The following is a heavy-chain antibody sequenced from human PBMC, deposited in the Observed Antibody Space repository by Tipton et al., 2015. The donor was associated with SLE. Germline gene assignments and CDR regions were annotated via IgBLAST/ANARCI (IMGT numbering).Heavy chain of an antibody. D-gene: IGHD3-3*01. CDR2: ISGGST. CDR1: GFTVSSNE. Sequence: SLRLSCAASGFTVSSNEMSWVRQAPGKGLEWVSSISGGSTYYADSRKGRFTISRDNSKNTLHLQMNSLRAEDTAVYYCARDRPYYDFWSGYSNWGQGTLVTVSS. J-gene: IGHJ4*02. CDR3: ARDRPYYDFWSGYSN. V-gene: IGHV3-38-3*01.